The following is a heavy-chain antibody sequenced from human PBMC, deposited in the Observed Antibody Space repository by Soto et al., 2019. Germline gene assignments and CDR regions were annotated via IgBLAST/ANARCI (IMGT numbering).Heavy chain of an antibody. CDR2: ITGTTGST. J-gene: IGHJ4*02. CDR3: AKDRYCSGGSCSSPAYFDY. CDR1: GFTFSNYA. Sequence: EVQLLESGGGLIQPGGSLRVSCAASGFTFSNYAMSWVRQAPGKGLKWVSTITGTTGSTYYADSVKGRFTISRDNSKNTLYLQLNSLRADDTAVYYCAKDRYCSGGSCSSPAYFDYWGQGTLVTVSS. V-gene: IGHV3-23*01. D-gene: IGHD2-15*01.